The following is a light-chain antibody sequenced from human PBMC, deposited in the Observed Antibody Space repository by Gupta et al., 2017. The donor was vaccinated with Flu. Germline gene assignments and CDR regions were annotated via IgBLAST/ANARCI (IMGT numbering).Light chain of an antibody. CDR2: GAS. V-gene: IGKV3-20*01. J-gene: IGKJ4*01. Sequence: EIVLTQSPGTLSLSPGERATLSCRASQSVSSSYLAWYQQKPGQAPRLIIYGASSRATGIPDRFSGSGSGKDFTLTSSRREPEDFAVYYWQQYGSSFTFGGGTKVEIK. CDR3: QQYGSSFT. CDR1: QSVSSSY.